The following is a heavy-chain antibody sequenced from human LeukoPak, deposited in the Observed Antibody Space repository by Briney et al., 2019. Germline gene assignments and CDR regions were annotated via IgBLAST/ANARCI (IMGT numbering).Heavy chain of an antibody. CDR3: AKDYGSGWYYFDY. D-gene: IGHD6-19*01. Sequence: GGTLRLSCAASGFTFSSYGMSWVRQAPGKGLEWVSAISGSGGSTYYADSVKGRFTISRDNSKNTLYLQMNSLRAEDTAVYYCAKDYGSGWYYFDYWGQGTLVTVSS. J-gene: IGHJ4*02. CDR2: ISGSGGST. CDR1: GFTFSSYG. V-gene: IGHV3-23*01.